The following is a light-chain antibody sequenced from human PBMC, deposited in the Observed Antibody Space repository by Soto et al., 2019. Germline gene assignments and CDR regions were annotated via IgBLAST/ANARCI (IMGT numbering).Light chain of an antibody. V-gene: IGLV2-23*01. J-gene: IGLJ1*01. CDR3: CSYAGSGTYV. Sequence: QSALTQPASLSGSPGQSITISCTGTSSDVGSYNLVSWYQQLPGNAPKLVIYEGSKRPSGVSYRFSGSKSGNTASLTISGLRADDEADYYCCSYAGSGTYVFGTGTKLTVL. CDR2: EGS. CDR1: SSDVGSYNL.